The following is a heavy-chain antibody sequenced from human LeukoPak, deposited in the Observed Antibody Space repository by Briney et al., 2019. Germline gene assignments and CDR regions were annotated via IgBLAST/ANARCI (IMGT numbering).Heavy chain of an antibody. CDR2: ISTYNGNT. Sequence: ASVKVSCKASGYTFTSYGISWVRQAPGRGLEWMGWISTYNGNTNSAQNFQGRVTMTTDTSTTTAYMELRSLRSDDTAVYYCARVRGEYSNYAGMDVWGQGTTVTVSS. J-gene: IGHJ6*02. CDR3: ARVRGEYSNYAGMDV. CDR1: GYTFTSYG. V-gene: IGHV1-18*01. D-gene: IGHD4-11*01.